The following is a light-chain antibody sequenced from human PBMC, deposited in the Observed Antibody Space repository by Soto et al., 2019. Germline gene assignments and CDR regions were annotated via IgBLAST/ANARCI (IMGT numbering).Light chain of an antibody. J-gene: IGKJ2*01. V-gene: IGKV1-33*01. CDR3: QQYDILPL. CDR1: QDISNY. Sequence: DIQMTQSPSSLSASVGDRVTITCQTSQDISNYLNWYQQKPGKAPKLLICDASNLETGVPSRFSGSGSGTEFTFTISSLQPEDFATYYCQQYDILPLFGQGTKVEIK. CDR2: DAS.